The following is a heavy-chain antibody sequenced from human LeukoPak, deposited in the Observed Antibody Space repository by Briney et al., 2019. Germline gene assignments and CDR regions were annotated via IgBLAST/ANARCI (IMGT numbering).Heavy chain of an antibody. Sequence: GASVKVSCKASGYTFTSYGISWVRQAPGQGLEWMGWISAYNGNTNYAQKLQGRVTMTTDTSTSTAYMELRSLRSDDTAVYYCATDITMVRGVIPHFGYWGQGTLVTVSS. CDR1: GYTFTSYG. D-gene: IGHD3-10*01. J-gene: IGHJ4*02. V-gene: IGHV1-18*01. CDR2: ISAYNGNT. CDR3: ATDITMVRGVIPHFGY.